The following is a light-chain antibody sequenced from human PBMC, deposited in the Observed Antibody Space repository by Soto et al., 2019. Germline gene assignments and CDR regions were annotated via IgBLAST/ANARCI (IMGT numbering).Light chain of an antibody. CDR1: QSVNSSY. J-gene: IGKJ1*01. CDR2: AAS. CDR3: QQYDRSPPT. V-gene: IGKV3-20*01. Sequence: EMVLTQSPATLSLSPGERATLSCRASQSVNSSYAAWYQQKPGQAPSLLIYAASSRATGIPDRFSGSGSGTDFTLTISRLEPEDIAVYYCQQYDRSPPTFGQGTKVELK.